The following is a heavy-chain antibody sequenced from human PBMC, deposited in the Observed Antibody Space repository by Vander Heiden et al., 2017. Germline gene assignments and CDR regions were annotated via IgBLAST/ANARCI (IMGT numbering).Heavy chain of an antibody. D-gene: IGHD2-15*01. J-gene: IGHJ6*02. CDR1: GFTFDDYA. CDR3: ANGHSGYYYYGMDV. V-gene: IGHV3-9*01. CDR2: SSWNSGSI. Sequence: EVQLVESGGGLVQPGRSLRLSCAASGFTFDDYALHWVRQAPGKVLGWVSGSSWNSGSIGYADSVKGRFTISRDNAKNSLYLQMNSLRAEVTALYYCANGHSGYYYYGMDVWGQGTTVTVSS.